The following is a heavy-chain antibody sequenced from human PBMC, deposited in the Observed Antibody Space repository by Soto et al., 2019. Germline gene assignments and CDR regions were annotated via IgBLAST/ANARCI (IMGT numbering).Heavy chain of an antibody. CDR1: GYTFTSYA. J-gene: IGHJ4*02. V-gene: IGHV1-3*05. D-gene: IGHD6-13*01. CDR2: INAGNGNT. Sequence: QVQLVQSGAEEKKPGASVKVSCKASGYTFTSYAMDWVRQAPGQRLEWMGWINAGNGNTKYSQKFQGRDTITRDTSASTAYMELSSLRSEDTAVYYCERAHGGPGIAEYWGQGTLVTVSS. CDR3: ERAHGGPGIAEY.